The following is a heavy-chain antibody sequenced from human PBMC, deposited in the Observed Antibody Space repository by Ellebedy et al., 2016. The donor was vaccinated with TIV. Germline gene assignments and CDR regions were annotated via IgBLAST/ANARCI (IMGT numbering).Heavy chain of an antibody. CDR1: GFTFSSYN. D-gene: IGHD6-19*01. Sequence: GESLKISXAASGFTFSSYNMNWVRQAPGKGLEWVSYIFSGGTTEYYADSVKGRFTISRDNAKSSLYLQMNSLRDEDTAMYYCASDPVAGSANWGQGILVTVSS. CDR3: ASDPVAGSAN. V-gene: IGHV3-48*02. CDR2: IFSGGTTE. J-gene: IGHJ4*02.